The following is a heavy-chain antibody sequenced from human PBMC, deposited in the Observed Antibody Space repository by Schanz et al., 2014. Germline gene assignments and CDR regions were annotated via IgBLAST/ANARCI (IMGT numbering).Heavy chain of an antibody. Sequence: VQLVESGGGLVKPGGSLRLSCGVSGFTASSHSMNWVRQAPGKGLEWVAFINSDGTKRFYADSVKSRFTISRDNSRNTLYLQMNSLRAEDTALYYCARDRRNADLDYWGQGTLVTVSS. CDR3: ARDRRNADLDY. J-gene: IGHJ4*02. V-gene: IGHV3-33*08. CDR2: INSDGTKR. D-gene: IGHD1-1*01. CDR1: GFTASSHS.